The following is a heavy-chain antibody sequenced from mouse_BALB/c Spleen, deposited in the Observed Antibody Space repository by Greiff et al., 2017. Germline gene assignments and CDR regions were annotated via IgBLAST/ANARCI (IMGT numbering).Heavy chain of an antibody. J-gene: IGHJ4*01. CDR2: IDTSDSYT. V-gene: IGHV1-69*01. CDR3: AREVTGAMDY. D-gene: IGHD4-1*01. CDR1: GYTFTDYW. Sequence: QVQLKQPGAELVMPGASVKMSCKASGYTFTDYWMHWVKQRPGQGLEWIGAIDTSDSYTSYNQKFKGKATLTVDESSSTAYMQLSSLTSEDSAVYYCAREVTGAMDYWGQGTSVTVSS.